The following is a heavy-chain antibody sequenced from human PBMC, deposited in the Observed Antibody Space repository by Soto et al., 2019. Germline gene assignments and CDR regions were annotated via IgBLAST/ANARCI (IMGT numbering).Heavy chain of an antibody. CDR1: GFTFSSYG. D-gene: IGHD5-18*01. J-gene: IGHJ4*02. Sequence: QVQLVESGGGVVQPGRSLRLSCAASGFTFSSYGMHWVRQAPGKGLEWVAVISYDGSNKYYADSVKGRFTISRDNSKNTLYLQMNSLRAEDTAVYYCAKASIVDTAMALDYWGQGTLVTVSS. CDR2: ISYDGSNK. V-gene: IGHV3-30*18. CDR3: AKASIVDTAMALDY.